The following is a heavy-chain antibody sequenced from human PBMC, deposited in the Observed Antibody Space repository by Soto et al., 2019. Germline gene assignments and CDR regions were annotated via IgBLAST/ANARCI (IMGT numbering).Heavy chain of an antibody. D-gene: IGHD2-2*01. V-gene: IGHV1-8*01. Sequence: ASVKVSCKASGYTFTSYDINWVRQATGQGLEWMGWMNPNSGNTGYAQKFQGRVTMTRNTSISTAYMELSSLRSEDTAVYYCARGAHCSSTRCPDFDYWGVGTLVSVSS. CDR2: MNPNSGNT. CDR1: GYTFTSYD. J-gene: IGHJ4*02. CDR3: ARGAHCSSTRCPDFDY.